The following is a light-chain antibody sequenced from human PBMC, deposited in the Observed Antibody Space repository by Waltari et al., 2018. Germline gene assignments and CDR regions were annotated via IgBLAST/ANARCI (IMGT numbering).Light chain of an antibody. J-gene: IGLJ2*01. V-gene: IGLV2-14*01. CDR3: SSHRSDFTVV. CDR1: GNDIGRYDY. CDR2: DVT. Sequence: HSALTQPASVSGSPGQSITISCTGTGNDIGRYDYVSGYQQQPGEAPKLVIPDVTQRPSGISSRFSGSKSANTASLTISGLQAEDEADYYCSSHRSDFTVVFGGGTRVTVL.